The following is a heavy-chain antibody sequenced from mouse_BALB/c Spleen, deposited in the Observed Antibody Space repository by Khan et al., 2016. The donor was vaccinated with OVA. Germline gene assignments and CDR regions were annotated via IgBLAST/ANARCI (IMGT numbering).Heavy chain of an antibody. CDR2: ISYSGNT. V-gene: IGHV3-2*02. CDR1: GYSITSDYA. CDR3: GNCYGEDCDY. J-gene: IGHJ2*01. D-gene: IGHD1-1*02. Sequence: QLEESGPGLVKPSQSLSLTCTVTGYSITSDYAWNWIRQFPGNKLEWMGYISYSGNTNYNPSLKSRISITRDTSKNQFFLQLNSVTTEDTATLYGGNCYGEDCDYWGQGTTLTVSS.